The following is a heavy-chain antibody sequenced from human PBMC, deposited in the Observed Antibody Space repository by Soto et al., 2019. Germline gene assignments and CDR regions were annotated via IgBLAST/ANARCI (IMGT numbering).Heavy chain of an antibody. CDR3: ATVPNPFRLKIGYEDAYDF. Sequence: SETLSLTCTVSGGSISSGDYYWSWIRQPPGKGLEWIGYIYYSGSTYYNPSLKSRITINPDTSKNQFSLQLNSVTPEDTAVYYCATVPNPFRLKIGYEDAYDFWGQGTMVTVSS. CDR2: IYYSGST. CDR1: GGSISSGDYY. D-gene: IGHD5-12*01. J-gene: IGHJ3*01. V-gene: IGHV4-30-4*01.